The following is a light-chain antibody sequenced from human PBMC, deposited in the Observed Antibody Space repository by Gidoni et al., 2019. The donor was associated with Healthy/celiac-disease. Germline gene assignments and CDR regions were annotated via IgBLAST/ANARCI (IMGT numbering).Light chain of an antibody. CDR3: QQCYSPPRT. V-gene: IGKV1-39*01. CDR1: QSISSY. CDR2: AAS. Sequence: DIQMTQYPSSLSASVGDRVTITCRARQSISSYLNWYQQKPGKAPKLLIYAASSLQSGVPSRFSGSGSGTDFTLTISSLQPEDFATYYCQQCYSPPRTFGQGTKVEIK. J-gene: IGKJ1*01.